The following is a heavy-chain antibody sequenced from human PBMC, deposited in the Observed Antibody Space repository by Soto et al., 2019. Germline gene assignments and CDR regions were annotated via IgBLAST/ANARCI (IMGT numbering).Heavy chain of an antibody. J-gene: IGHJ4*02. V-gene: IGHV3-74*01. CDR2: INSDGSST. Sequence: GGSLRLSCAASGFTFSSYWMHWVRQAPGKGLVWVSRINSDGSSTSYADSVKGRFTISRDNAKNTLYLQMNSLRAEDTAVSYCASPSSGVSRVDYWGQGALVTVCS. CDR1: GFTFSSYW. D-gene: IGHD6-19*01. CDR3: ASPSSGVSRVDY.